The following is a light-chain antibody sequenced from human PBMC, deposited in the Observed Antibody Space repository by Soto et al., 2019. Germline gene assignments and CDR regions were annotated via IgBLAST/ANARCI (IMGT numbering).Light chain of an antibody. CDR3: SSYTTSNTRQIV. J-gene: IGLJ1*01. Sequence: QSALTQPASVSGSPGQSITSSCTGTSSDVGGYNYVSWYQHHPGKAPKLMIFDVSNRPSGVSNRFSGSKSGNTASLTISGLQPEDEADYYCSSYTTSNTRQIVFGTGTKVTAL. CDR1: SSDVGGYNY. CDR2: DVS. V-gene: IGLV2-14*03.